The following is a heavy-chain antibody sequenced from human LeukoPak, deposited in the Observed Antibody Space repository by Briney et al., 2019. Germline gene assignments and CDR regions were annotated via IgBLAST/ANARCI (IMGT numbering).Heavy chain of an antibody. Sequence: GGSLRLSCAASGFTFSSYTMHWVRQAPGKGLEWVAIISYDGSNKYYADSVKGRFTISRDNSKNTLYLQMNSLRAEDTALYYCASNSSPRGGYWGQGNLVTISS. CDR2: ISYDGSNK. CDR1: GFTFSSYT. J-gene: IGHJ4*02. CDR3: ASNSSPRGGY. V-gene: IGHV3-30-3*01. D-gene: IGHD6-13*01.